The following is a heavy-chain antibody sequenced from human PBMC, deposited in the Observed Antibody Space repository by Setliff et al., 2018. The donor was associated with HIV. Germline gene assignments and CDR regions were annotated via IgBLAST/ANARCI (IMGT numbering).Heavy chain of an antibody. J-gene: IGHJ6*02. CDR3: ARSRTSSGYYGVTGYGMDV. D-gene: IGHD3-22*01. Sequence: ETLSLTCKVSGAPISSYYWNWIRQPPGKGLGWIGYIYNSGYSNSKPSLKSRVTISLDTSKIQFSLKLNSVTTADTAVYYCARSRTSSGYYGVTGYGMDVWGQGTTVTVSS. V-gene: IGHV4-59*01. CDR1: GAPISSYY. CDR2: IYNSGYS.